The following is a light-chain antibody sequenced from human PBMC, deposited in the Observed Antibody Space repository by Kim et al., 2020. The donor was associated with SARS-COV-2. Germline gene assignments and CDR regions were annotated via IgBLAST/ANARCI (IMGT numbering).Light chain of an antibody. CDR3: QQYGSPYT. CDR1: QSVTSSY. V-gene: IGKV3-20*01. Sequence: SLSPGERATPSCRASQSVTSSYLAWYQQKPGQAPRLLIYGASSRATGIPDRFSGSGSGTDFTLTISRLEPEDFAVYYCQQYGSPYTFGQGTKLEI. J-gene: IGKJ2*01. CDR2: GAS.